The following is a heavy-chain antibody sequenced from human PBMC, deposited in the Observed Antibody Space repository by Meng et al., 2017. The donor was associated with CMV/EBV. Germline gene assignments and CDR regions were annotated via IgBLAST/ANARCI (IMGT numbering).Heavy chain of an antibody. CDR2: IKQDGSEK. D-gene: IGHD4-17*01. Sequence: GGSLRLSCAASGFTFSSYWMSWVRQAPGKGLEWVANIKQDGSEKYYVDSVKGRFTISRDNSKNTLYLQMNSLRAEDTAVYYCAKLRAGAVTTPYWGQGTLVTVSS. V-gene: IGHV3-7*03. J-gene: IGHJ4*02. CDR3: AKLRAGAVTTPY. CDR1: GFTFSSYW.